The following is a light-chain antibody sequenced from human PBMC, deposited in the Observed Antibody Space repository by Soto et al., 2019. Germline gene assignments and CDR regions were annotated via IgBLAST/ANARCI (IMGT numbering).Light chain of an antibody. Sequence: QSALTQPASVSGSPGQSITISCTGTSSDVGAYIYVSWYQHHPGKAPKVMIYEVSNRPSGVSNRFSGSKSGNTASLTISGLQTEDEAEYYCSSCTSSNTLLYVLGTGTKVTVL. CDR1: SSDVGAYIY. V-gene: IGLV2-14*01. CDR2: EVS. CDR3: SSCTSSNTLLYV. J-gene: IGLJ1*01.